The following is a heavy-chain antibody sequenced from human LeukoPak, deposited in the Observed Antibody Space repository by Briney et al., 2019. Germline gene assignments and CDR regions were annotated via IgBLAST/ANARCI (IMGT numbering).Heavy chain of an antibody. CDR2: IWYDGSNK. CDR1: GFTFSSYV. Sequence: GGSLRLSCAASGFTFSSYVMHWVRQAPGKGLEWVAIIWYDGSNKYYADSVKGRFTISRDNSKNTLYLQMNSLRAEDTAVYYCARDQSDWLSNPMYYFDYWGQGTLVTVSS. CDR3: ARDQSDWLSNPMYYFDY. V-gene: IGHV3-33*01. J-gene: IGHJ4*02. D-gene: IGHD3-9*01.